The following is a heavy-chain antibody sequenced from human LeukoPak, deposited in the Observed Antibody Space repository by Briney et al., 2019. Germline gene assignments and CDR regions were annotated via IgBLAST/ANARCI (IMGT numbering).Heavy chain of an antibody. J-gene: IGHJ6*02. V-gene: IGHV3-30-3*01. CDR1: GFTFSSYA. D-gene: IGHD4-17*01. Sequence: PGGSLKLSCAASGFTFSSYAMHWVRQAPGKGLEWVAVILFDGSNKYYADSVTGRFTISRDNSKNTLYLQMNSLRAEDTAVYYCARVYNRLTTVTSYYYYGMDVWGQGTTVTVSS. CDR3: ARVYNRLTTVTSYYYYGMDV. CDR2: ILFDGSNK.